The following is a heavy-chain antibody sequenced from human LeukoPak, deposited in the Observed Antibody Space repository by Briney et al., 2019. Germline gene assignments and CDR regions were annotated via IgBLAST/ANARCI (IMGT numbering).Heavy chain of an antibody. CDR3: ARDDSSSWYSDY. CDR1: GYTFTGYY. V-gene: IGHV1-2*02. D-gene: IGHD6-13*01. J-gene: IGHJ4*02. Sequence: ASVKVSCKASGYTFTGYYMHWVRQAPGQGLEWMGWINPNSGGTNYAQKFQGRVTMTRDTSISTAYMELSRLRSDDTAVYYCARDDSSSWYSDYWGQGTLVTVSS. CDR2: INPNSGGT.